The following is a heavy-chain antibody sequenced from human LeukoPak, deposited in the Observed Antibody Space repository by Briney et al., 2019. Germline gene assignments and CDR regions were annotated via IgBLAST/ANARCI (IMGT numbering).Heavy chain of an antibody. J-gene: IGHJ4*02. Sequence: ASVKVSCKASGYTFTSYGISWVRQAPGQGLEWMGWISAYNGNTNYAQKLQGRVTMTTDTSTSTAYMELRSLRSDDTAVYYCARERPYCSGGSCYPDYWGQGTLVTVSS. CDR2: ISAYNGNT. CDR1: GYTFTSYG. CDR3: ARERPYCSGGSCYPDY. V-gene: IGHV1-18*01. D-gene: IGHD2-15*01.